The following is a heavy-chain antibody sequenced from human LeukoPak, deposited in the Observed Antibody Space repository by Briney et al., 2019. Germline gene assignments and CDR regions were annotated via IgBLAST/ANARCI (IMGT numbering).Heavy chain of an antibody. CDR2: ISWNSGSL. CDR3: AKGCSSTSCPDGHYYGMDV. Sequence: GGSLRLSCAASGFTFSSYAMHWVRQAPGKGLEWVSDISWNSGSLGYADSVKGRFTISRDNAKNSLYLEMNSLRAEDTALYYCAKGCSSTSCPDGHYYGMDVWGQGTTVIVS. J-gene: IGHJ6*02. D-gene: IGHD2-2*01. V-gene: IGHV3-9*01. CDR1: GFTFSSYA.